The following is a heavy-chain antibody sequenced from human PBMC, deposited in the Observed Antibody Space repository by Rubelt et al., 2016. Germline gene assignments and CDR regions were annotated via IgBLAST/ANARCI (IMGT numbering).Heavy chain of an antibody. CDR3: AKDVSGYDLSNYYYYYMDV. J-gene: IGHJ6*03. Sequence: GQLLESGGGLVQPGGSLRLSCAASGFTFSSYAMSWVRQAPGKGLEWVSVISGSAGRTNNVDSVKGRFIISRDKSKNTLFLQMNSLRVEDTAVYYCAKDVSGYDLSNYYYYYMDVWGKGTTVTVSS. V-gene: IGHV3-23*01. CDR1: GFTFSSYA. CDR2: ISGSAGRT. D-gene: IGHD5-12*01.